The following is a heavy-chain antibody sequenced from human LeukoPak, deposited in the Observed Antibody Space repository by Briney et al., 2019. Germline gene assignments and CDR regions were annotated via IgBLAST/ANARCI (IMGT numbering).Heavy chain of an antibody. CDR1: GFTFSSYW. Sequence: PGGSLRLSCAASGFTFSSYWMHWVRHAPGKGLVWVSRINKDGSSTIYADSVEGRFTISRDNTKNTLCLKMNSLRAEDKAVYYCASATKEGSSWYWWFDPWGQGTLVTVSS. CDR3: ASATKEGSSWYWWFDP. V-gene: IGHV3-74*01. D-gene: IGHD6-13*01. J-gene: IGHJ5*02. CDR2: INKDGSST.